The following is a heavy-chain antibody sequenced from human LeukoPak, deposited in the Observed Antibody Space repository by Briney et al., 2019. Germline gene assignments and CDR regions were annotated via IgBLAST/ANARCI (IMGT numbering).Heavy chain of an antibody. CDR3: AKGPTIFGVVIIRSPYYFDY. Sequence: GGSLRLSCAASGFTFSNYAMSWVRQAPGKGLEWVSAISGSGGSTYYADSVKGRFTISRDNSKNTLYLQMNSLRAEDTAVYYCAKGPTIFGVVIIRSPYYFDYWGQGTLVTVSS. V-gene: IGHV3-23*01. D-gene: IGHD3-3*01. CDR2: ISGSGGST. J-gene: IGHJ4*02. CDR1: GFTFSNYA.